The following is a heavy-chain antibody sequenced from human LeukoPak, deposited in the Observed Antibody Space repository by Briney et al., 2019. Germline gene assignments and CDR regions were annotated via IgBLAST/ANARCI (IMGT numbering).Heavy chain of an antibody. CDR3: ARESSVNWFDP. CDR2: ISSSGSTI. D-gene: IGHD5/OR15-5a*01. CDR1: GFTFSSYE. Sequence: GGSLRLSCAASGFTFSSYEMNWVRQAPGKGLEWVSYISSSGSTIYYADSVKGRFTISRDNAKSSLYLQMNSLRAEDTAVYYCARESSVNWFDPWGQGTLVTVSS. J-gene: IGHJ5*02. V-gene: IGHV3-48*03.